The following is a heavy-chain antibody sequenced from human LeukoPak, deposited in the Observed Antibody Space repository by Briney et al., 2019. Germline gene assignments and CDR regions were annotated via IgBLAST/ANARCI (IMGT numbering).Heavy chain of an antibody. J-gene: IGHJ4*02. CDR3: ARSSSGWYALLDY. V-gene: IGHV4-59*01. D-gene: IGHD6-19*01. CDR2: IYYSGST. CDR1: GGSISSYY. Sequence: SETLSLTCTVSGGSISSYYWSWIRQPPGKGLEWIGNIYYSGSTNYNPSLKSRVTISVDTSKNQFSLKLSSVTAADTAVYYCARSSSGWYALLDYWGQGTLVTVSS.